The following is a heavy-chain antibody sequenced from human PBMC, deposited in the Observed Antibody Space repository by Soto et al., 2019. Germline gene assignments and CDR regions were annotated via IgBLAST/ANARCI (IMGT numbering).Heavy chain of an antibody. J-gene: IGHJ5*02. D-gene: IGHD3-22*01. CDR3: PRKDKSGYFNWFDP. CDR2: IFPSDSDT. CDR1: GYRFTSYW. Sequence: GESLKISCRTSGYRFTSYWIAWVRQMPGKGLEWMGIIFPSDSDTRYSPSFQGQVTISADRSTSTVFLQWASLKASDTAVYFCPRKDKSGYFNWFDPWGPGTLLTVSS. V-gene: IGHV5-51*01.